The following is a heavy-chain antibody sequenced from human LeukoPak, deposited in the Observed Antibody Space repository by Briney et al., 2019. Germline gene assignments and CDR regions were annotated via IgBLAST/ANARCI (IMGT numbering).Heavy chain of an antibody. V-gene: IGHV3-53*01. CDR3: ARGLEQLGFDY. D-gene: IGHD6-6*01. CDR2: IYSGGST. J-gene: IGHJ4*02. CDR1: GFTVSSNY. Sequence: GGSLRLSCAASGFTVSSNYMSCVRQAPGKGLEWVSVIYSGGSTYYADSVKGRFTISRDNSKNTLYLQMNSLRAEDTAVYYCARGLEQLGFDYWGQGTLVTVSS.